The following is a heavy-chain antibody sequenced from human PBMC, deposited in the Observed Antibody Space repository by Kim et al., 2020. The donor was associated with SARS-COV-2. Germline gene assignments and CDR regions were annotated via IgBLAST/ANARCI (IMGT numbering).Heavy chain of an antibody. Sequence: KGRFTMSRDNAKNSLYLQMNSLGAEDTAVYYCARDGTENTPTYYYYYNMDVWGQGTTVTVSS. CDR3: ARDGTENTPTYYYYYNMDV. J-gene: IGHJ6*02. D-gene: IGHD1-26*01. V-gene: IGHV3-11*01.